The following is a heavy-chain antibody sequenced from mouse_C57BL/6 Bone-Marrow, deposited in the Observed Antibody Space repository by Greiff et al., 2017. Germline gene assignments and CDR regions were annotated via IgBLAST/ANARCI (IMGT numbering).Heavy chain of an antibody. V-gene: IGHV5-15*04. CDR1: GFTFSDYG. J-gene: IGHJ4*01. CDR3: ARRTRGGDYYAMDY. CDR2: ISNLAYSI. Sequence: DVKLVESGGGLVQPGGSLKLSCAASGFTFSDYGMAWVRQAPRKGPEWVAFISNLAYSIYYADTVTGRFTISRENAKNTLYLEMSSLRSEDTAMYYCARRTRGGDYYAMDYWGQGTSVTVSS.